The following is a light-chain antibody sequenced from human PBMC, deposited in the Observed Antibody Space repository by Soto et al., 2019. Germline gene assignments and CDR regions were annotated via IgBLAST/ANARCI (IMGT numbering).Light chain of an antibody. CDR2: GES. J-gene: IGKJ1*01. V-gene: IGKV3-20*01. Sequence: ETVLTQSPGTLSLSPGERATLSCRASQSVSSTYLAWYEQKPGQAPRLLIYGESSRATGIPDRFSGSGSGTDFTLTISRVEPEDVAVFFCHQFGTSPWTFGQGTKVEIK. CDR1: QSVSSTY. CDR3: HQFGTSPWT.